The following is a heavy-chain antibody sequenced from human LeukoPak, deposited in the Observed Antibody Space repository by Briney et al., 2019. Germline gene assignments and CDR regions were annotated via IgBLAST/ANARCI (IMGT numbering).Heavy chain of an antibody. CDR2: IYYSGST. V-gene: IGHV4-31*03. Sequence: SETLSLTCTVSGGSISSGGYYWSWIRQHPGEGLEWIVYIYYSGSTYYNPSLKSRVTISVDTSKNQSSLKLSSVTAADTAVYYCARVEAQYGDAEYWYFDLWGRGTLVTVSS. CDR3: ARVEAQYGDAEYWYFDL. J-gene: IGHJ2*01. D-gene: IGHD2-21*02. CDR1: GGSISSGGYY.